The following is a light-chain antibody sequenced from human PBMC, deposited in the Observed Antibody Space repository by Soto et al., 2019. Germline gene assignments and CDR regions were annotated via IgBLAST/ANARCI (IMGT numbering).Light chain of an antibody. Sequence: DIQMTQSPSSLSASVGDRVTITCRASQGISNYLAWYQQKPGQVPKLLIYAASTLQSGVPSRLSGSGSGTDFALTISSLQPEDVGSYYCQKYNSGPPVTFGPGT. CDR3: QKYNSGPPVT. J-gene: IGKJ3*01. V-gene: IGKV1-27*01. CDR2: AAS. CDR1: QGISNY.